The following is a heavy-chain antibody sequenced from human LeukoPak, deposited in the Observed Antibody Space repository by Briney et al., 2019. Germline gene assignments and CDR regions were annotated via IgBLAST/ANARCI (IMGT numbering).Heavy chain of an antibody. CDR2: ISGSGGDT. Sequence: GGSLRLSCAASGFTVSSNYMSWVRRAPGKGLEWVSGISGSGGDTYYADSVKGRFTISRDNSKNTLYLQMNSLRAEDTAVYYCAKDRSCTNNICHGDFDYWGQGTLVTVSS. CDR3: AKDRSCTNNICHGDFDY. D-gene: IGHD2-8*01. V-gene: IGHV3-23*01. CDR1: GFTVSSNY. J-gene: IGHJ4*02.